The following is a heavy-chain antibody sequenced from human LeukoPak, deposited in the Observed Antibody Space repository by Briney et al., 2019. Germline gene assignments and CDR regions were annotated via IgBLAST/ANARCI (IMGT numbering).Heavy chain of an antibody. CDR1: GFTFSNYC. D-gene: IGHD2-21*02. CDR2: ISERSVYI. J-gene: IGHJ4*02. Sequence: GCSLRLSCAASGFTFSNYCMKWVRQAPGKGLEWVSSISERSVYIYYADSVKGRFTISRDNAKNSLSLQMNSLRAEDTAVYYCARTRFCGNDFYPWDFHYWGQGTPVTVSS. CDR3: ARTRFCGNDFYPWDFHY. V-gene: IGHV3-21*01.